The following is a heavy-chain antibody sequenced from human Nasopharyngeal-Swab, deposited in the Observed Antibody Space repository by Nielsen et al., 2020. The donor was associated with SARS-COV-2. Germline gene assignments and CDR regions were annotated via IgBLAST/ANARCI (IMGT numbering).Heavy chain of an antibody. J-gene: IGHJ5*02. Sequence: SETLSLTCTVSGGSISSYYWSWIRQPPGKGLEWIGYIYYSGSTNCNPSLKSRVTISVDTSKNQFSLKLSSVTAADTAVYYCARESGGDSGWFDPWGQGTLVTVSS. V-gene: IGHV4-59*01. D-gene: IGHD5-12*01. CDR1: GGSISSYY. CDR3: ARESGGDSGWFDP. CDR2: IYYSGST.